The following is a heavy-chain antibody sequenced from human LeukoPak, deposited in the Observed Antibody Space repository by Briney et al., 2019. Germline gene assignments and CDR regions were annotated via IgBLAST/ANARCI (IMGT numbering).Heavy chain of an antibody. J-gene: IGHJ6*02. Sequence: PGGSLRLSCAASGFIISNCAMTWVRQAPGEGLEWVSAIYSGGSTYYADSVKGRFTISRDNSKNTLYLQMNSLRDEDTAVYYCARGPGLTYYYDSSNYGGMDVWGQGTTVTVSS. CDR2: IYSGGST. CDR3: ARGPGLTYYYDSSNYGGMDV. V-gene: IGHV3-53*01. D-gene: IGHD3-22*01. CDR1: GFIISNCA.